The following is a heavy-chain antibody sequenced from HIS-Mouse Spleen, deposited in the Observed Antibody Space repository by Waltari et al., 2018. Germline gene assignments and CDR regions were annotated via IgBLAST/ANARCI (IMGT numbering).Heavy chain of an antibody. Sequence: EVQLVESGGGLVQPGGSLRLACAASGFTFSSYWMSWVRQAPGKGRAWEGNIKRDGSGNYYVDSVKGRVTISRDNAKNSLYLQMNSLRAEDTAVYYCARERRGPGWFDPWGQGTLVTVSS. J-gene: IGHJ5*02. V-gene: IGHV3-7*01. CDR3: ARERRGPGWFDP. D-gene: IGHD5-12*01. CDR2: IKRDGSGN. CDR1: GFTFSSYW.